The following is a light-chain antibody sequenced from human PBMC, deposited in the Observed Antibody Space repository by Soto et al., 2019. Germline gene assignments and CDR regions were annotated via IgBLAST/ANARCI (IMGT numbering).Light chain of an antibody. CDR2: EVS. J-gene: IGLJ1*01. CDR1: NSDVGIYDF. Sequence: QSALTQPASVSGTPGQSITISCIGSNSDVGIYDFVSWYQHHPGRAPKLIVSEVSHRPSGVSNRFSGSKSGNTASLTISGLQSEDEADYYCISYTSDDVRYVFGTGTKVTVL. CDR3: ISYTSDDVRYV. V-gene: IGLV2-14*01.